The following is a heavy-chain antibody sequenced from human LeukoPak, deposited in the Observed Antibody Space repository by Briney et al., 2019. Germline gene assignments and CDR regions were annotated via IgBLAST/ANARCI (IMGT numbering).Heavy chain of an antibody. V-gene: IGHV1-46*01. J-gene: IGHJ4*02. Sequence: ASVKVPCKASGYTFPSYFMHWVRQAPGQGLEWMGIINPTGGSTTYAQKFQGRVTMTRDTSTSTVYMELSSLRSGDTAVYYCARTAARRFDYWGQGTLVTVSS. CDR3: ARTAARRFDY. CDR2: INPTGGST. D-gene: IGHD6-6*01. CDR1: GYTFPSYF.